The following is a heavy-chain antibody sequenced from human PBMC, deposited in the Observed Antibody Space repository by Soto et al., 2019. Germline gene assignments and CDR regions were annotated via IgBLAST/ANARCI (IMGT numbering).Heavy chain of an antibody. V-gene: IGHV4-61*01. Sequence: SETLSLTCTVSGGSVSSGSYYWSWIRQPPGKGLEWIGYVYYSGGTNYAPSLKSRAIISVDNAKNSLYLQMNSLRAEDTAVYYCARDQPGYSYGYGLGYWGQGTLVTVSS. D-gene: IGHD5-18*01. CDR2: VYYSGGT. CDR1: GGSVSSGSYY. CDR3: ARDQPGYSYGYGLGY. J-gene: IGHJ4*02.